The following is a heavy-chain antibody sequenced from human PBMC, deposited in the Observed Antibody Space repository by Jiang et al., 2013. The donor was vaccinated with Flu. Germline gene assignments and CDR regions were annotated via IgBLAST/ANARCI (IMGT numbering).Heavy chain of an antibody. J-gene: IGHJ5*01. CDR1: GGTFSSYA. CDR2: MMPIFDTT. D-gene: IGHD3/OR15-3a*01. CDR3: ARDGTGYGSSWFVS. Sequence: EVKKPGSSVKVSCKASGGTFSSYAISWVRQAPGQGLEWMGGMMPIFDTTNYAQKFQGRVTITADKSTSTAYMELSSLRSEDTAVYYCARDGTGYGSSWFVSWGQGTRVTVSS. V-gene: IGHV1-69*06.